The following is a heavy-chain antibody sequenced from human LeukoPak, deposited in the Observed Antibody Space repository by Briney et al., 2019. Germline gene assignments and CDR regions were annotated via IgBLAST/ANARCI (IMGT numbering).Heavy chain of an antibody. CDR1: GYTFSSYG. CDR3: ARGDKYYDFWRGYYVALNFNW. Sequence: ASVKVSCKASGYTFSSYGISWVRQAPGQGLEWIGWISAYNGNTNYAQKLQGRVTITTDTSTSTAYMELRSLRSDDTAVYYCARGDKYYDFWRGYYVALNFNWWGQGTLVTVYS. CDR2: ISAYNGNT. D-gene: IGHD3-3*01. V-gene: IGHV1-18*01. J-gene: IGHJ4*02.